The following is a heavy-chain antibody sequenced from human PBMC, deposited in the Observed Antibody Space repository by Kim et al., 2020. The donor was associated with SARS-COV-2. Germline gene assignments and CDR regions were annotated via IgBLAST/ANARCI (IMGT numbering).Heavy chain of an antibody. J-gene: IGHJ4*02. V-gene: IGHV4-34*01. D-gene: IGHD5-12*01. Sequence: SLKSRVTISVDTSKNQFSLKLSSVTAADTAVYYCASTRDGYQSLRWLFSYWGQGTLVTVSS. CDR3: ASTRDGYQSLRWLFSY.